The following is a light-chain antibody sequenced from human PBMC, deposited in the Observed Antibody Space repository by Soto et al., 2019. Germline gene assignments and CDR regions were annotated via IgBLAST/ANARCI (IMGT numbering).Light chain of an antibody. Sequence: QSALTQAASVSGSPGQSITISCTGTSSDVGAYDYVTWYQQHPGKAPKVMIYKVSKRPSGVPDRFSGSKSGNTASLTVSGLQTEDEADYYCSSYGGINNVIFGGGTKLTVL. CDR1: SSDVGAYDY. CDR2: KVS. V-gene: IGLV2-8*01. CDR3: SSYGGINNVI. J-gene: IGLJ2*01.